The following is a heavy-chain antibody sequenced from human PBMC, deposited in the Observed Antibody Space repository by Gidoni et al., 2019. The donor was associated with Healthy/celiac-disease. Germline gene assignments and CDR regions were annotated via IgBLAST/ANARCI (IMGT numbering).Heavy chain of an antibody. D-gene: IGHD3-9*01. Sequence: QVQLVQSGAELKKPGASVKVSCKASGYTFTGYYMHWVRQAPGQGLEWMGWINPNSGGTNYAQKFQGRVTMTRDTSISTAYMELSRLRSDDTAVYYCARDVNHYDILTGYSYNWFDPWGQGTLVTVSS. V-gene: IGHV1-2*02. J-gene: IGHJ5*02. CDR3: ARDVNHYDILTGYSYNWFDP. CDR1: GYTFTGYY. CDR2: INPNSGGT.